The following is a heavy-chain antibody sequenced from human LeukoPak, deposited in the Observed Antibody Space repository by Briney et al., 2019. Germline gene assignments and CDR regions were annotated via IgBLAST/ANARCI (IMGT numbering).Heavy chain of an antibody. CDR2: INANTGDT. D-gene: IGHD2-15*01. CDR3: ARDWPGISLHFDL. CDR1: GYTFTGYY. J-gene: IGHJ2*01. Sequence: ASVKVSCKASGYTFTGYYMHWVRQAPGQGLEWMGWINANTGDTNFAQKFQGRVAMTRDTSLSTAYMDLSRLTSDDTAVYYCARDWPGISLHFDLWGRGTLITVSS. V-gene: IGHV1-2*02.